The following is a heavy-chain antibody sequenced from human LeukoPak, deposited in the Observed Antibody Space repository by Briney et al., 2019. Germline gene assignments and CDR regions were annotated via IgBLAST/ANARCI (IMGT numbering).Heavy chain of an antibody. V-gene: IGHV4-39*01. CDR3: ARGLRLGEFDNY. J-gene: IGHJ4*02. Sequence: SETLSLTCTVSGGSISSSSYYWGWIRQHPGKGLEWLGSIYYSGSTYYNPSLKSRVTISVDTSKNQFSLKLSSVTAADTAVYYCARGLRLGEFDNYWGQGTLVTVSS. CDR1: GGSISSSSYY. D-gene: IGHD3-16*01. CDR2: IYYSGST.